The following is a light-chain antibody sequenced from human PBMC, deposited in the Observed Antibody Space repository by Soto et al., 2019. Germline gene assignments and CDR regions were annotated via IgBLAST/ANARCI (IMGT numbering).Light chain of an antibody. CDR1: GSDIGAYDY. J-gene: IGLJ1*01. V-gene: IGLV2-14*01. CDR3: SSFTTTSTHV. CDR2: EVN. Sequence: QSVVTQPASLSGSPGQSMTISCTGTGSDIGAYDYVSWFQQHPGKAPKLMISEVNNRPSGVSNRFSGSKSGNTAYLTISGLQVEDEAEYFCSSFTTTSTHVFGTGTKVTVL.